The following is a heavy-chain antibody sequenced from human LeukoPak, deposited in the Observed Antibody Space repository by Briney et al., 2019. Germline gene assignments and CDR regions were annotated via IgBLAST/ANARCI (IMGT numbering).Heavy chain of an antibody. V-gene: IGHV1-24*01. D-gene: IGHD3-3*01. CDR3: ASVGIFGVAFDY. CDR1: GYTLTELS. J-gene: IGHJ4*02. Sequence: ASVTVSFKVSGYTLTELSMHWVRQAPGKGLEWMGGFDPEDGETIYAQKFQGRVTMTEDTSTDTAYMELSSLRSEDTAVYYCASVGIFGVAFDYWGQGTLVTVSS. CDR2: FDPEDGET.